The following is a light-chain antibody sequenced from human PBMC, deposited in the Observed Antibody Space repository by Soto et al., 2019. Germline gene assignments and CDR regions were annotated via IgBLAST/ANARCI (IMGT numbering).Light chain of an antibody. V-gene: IGLV2-14*01. CDR2: EVS. CDR1: SSDVGGYNY. J-gene: IGLJ2*01. CDR3: SSYTSSNTVL. Sequence: QSVLTQPASVSGSPGQSITISCTGTSSDVGGYNYVSWYQQYPGKAPKLMIYEVSNRPSGVSNRFSGSKSGNTASLTIAGLQAEDEAAYYCSSYTSSNTVLFGGGTKLTVL.